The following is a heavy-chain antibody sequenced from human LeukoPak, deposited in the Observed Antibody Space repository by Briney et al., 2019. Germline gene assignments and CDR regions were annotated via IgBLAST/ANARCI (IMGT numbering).Heavy chain of an antibody. Sequence: SETLSLTCTVSGGSISSYYWSWIRQPPGKGLEWIGYIYYSGSTNYNPSLKSRVTISVDTSKNQFSLKLSSVTAADTDVYYCARVRCSSTSCPFDYWGQGTLVTVSS. CDR3: ARVRCSSTSCPFDY. J-gene: IGHJ4*02. V-gene: IGHV4-59*01. D-gene: IGHD2-2*01. CDR1: GGSISSYY. CDR2: IYYSGST.